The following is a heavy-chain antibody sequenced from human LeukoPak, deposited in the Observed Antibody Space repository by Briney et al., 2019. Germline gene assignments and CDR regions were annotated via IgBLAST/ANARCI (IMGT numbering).Heavy chain of an antibody. CDR1: GFTFSNYG. J-gene: IGHJ4*02. D-gene: IGHD3-3*01. CDR3: ASENFWSGYPYY. V-gene: IGHV3-30*02. CDR2: IRYDGSNK. Sequence: GGSLRFSCAASGFTFSNYGMHWVRRAPGKGLEWVAFIRYDGSNKYYADSVKGRFTISRDNSKNTLYLQMNSLRAEDTAVYYCASENFWSGYPYYWGQGALVTVSS.